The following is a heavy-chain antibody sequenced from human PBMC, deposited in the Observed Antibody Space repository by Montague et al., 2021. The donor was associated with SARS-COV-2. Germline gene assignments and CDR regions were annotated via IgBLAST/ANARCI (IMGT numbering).Heavy chain of an antibody. J-gene: IGHJ5*02. CDR3: ARYGDYGSWFDP. CDR1: GFSLNTSGEG. D-gene: IGHD4-17*01. CDR2: IYWDDDK. Sequence: PGLVKPTQTLTLTCTFSGFSLNTSGEGVGWVRQPPGKALEWLALIYWDDDKRYSPSLKSRSTISKDTTKNEVVLTVANMDPVDTATYYCARYGDYGSWFDPWGQGTLVTVSS. V-gene: IGHV2-5*02.